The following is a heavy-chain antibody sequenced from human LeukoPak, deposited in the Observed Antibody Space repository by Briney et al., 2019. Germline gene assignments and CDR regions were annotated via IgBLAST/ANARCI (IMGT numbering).Heavy chain of an antibody. CDR1: GFSFSSYW. V-gene: IGHV3-7*01. J-gene: IGHJ4*02. CDR2: IKQDGSGK. D-gene: IGHD1-26*01. CDR3: ARYRAYFFDY. Sequence: GGSLRLSCAASGFSFSSYWMSWVRQAPGKGLEWVANIKQDGSGKFYVDSVKGRITISRDNAKNSLYPQMNSLRAEDTAVYYCARYRAYFFDYWGQGTLVTVTS.